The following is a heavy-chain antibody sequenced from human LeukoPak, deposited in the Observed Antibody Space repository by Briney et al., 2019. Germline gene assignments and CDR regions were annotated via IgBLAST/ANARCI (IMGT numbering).Heavy chain of an antibody. J-gene: IGHJ4*02. Sequence: GGSLRLSCAASGFTFSSYSTNWVRQAPGKGLEWVSSISSSSSYIYYADSVKGRFTISRDNAKNSLYLQMNSLRAEDTAVYYCASSYDYVWGSYHTFDYWGQGTLVTVSS. CDR1: GFTFSSYS. CDR2: ISSSSSYI. V-gene: IGHV3-21*01. D-gene: IGHD3-16*02. CDR3: ASSYDYVWGSYHTFDY.